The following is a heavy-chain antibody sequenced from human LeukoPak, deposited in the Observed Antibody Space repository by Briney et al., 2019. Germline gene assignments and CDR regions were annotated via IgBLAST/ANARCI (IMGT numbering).Heavy chain of an antibody. V-gene: IGHV1-2*02. CDR2: INPNSGGT. D-gene: IGHD3-16*02. Sequence: GASVKVSCKASGYTFTGYYMHWVRQAPGQGLEWMGWINPNSGGTNYAQKFRGRVTMTRDTSISTAYMELSRLRSDDTAVYYCATSYVWGSYRPNPFDYWGQGTLVTVSS. CDR3: ATSYVWGSYRPNPFDY. CDR1: GYTFTGYY. J-gene: IGHJ4*02.